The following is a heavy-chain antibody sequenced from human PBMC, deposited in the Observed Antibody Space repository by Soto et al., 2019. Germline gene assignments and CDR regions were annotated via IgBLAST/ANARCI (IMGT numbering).Heavy chain of an antibody. J-gene: IGHJ6*02. Sequence: QVQLQESGPGLVKPSQTLSLTCIVSGGSISSGDYYWSWIRQHPGKGLEWIGYIYYSGRTYYNPSLKSGVVISVATSKNQFSLKLSSVTAADTAVYYCSRGGHYDSSGYHYYYYGMDVWGQGTTVTVSS. D-gene: IGHD3-22*01. CDR1: GGSISSGDYY. CDR2: IYYSGRT. CDR3: SRGGHYDSSGYHYYYYGMDV. V-gene: IGHV4-31*03.